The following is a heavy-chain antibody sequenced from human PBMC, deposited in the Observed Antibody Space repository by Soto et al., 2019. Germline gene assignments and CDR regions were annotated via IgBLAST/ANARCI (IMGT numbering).Heavy chain of an antibody. CDR3: ARDGMGTIVGGMDV. D-gene: IGHD7-27*01. J-gene: IGHJ6*02. CDR2: IIPIYGTT. V-gene: IGHV1-69*01. CDR1: GGTFSNDA. Sequence: QVQLLQSGAEVKNHGSSVKVSCKTSGGTFSNDAISWVRQAPGQGLEWMGGIIPIYGTTHYAQKFQGRVKLSADESTGIAYMELSSLRSEDTGVYYCARDGMGTIVGGMDVWGQGTTVTVSS.